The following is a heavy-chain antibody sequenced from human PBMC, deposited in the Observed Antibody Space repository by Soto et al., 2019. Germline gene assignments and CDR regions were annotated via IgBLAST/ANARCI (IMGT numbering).Heavy chain of an antibody. V-gene: IGHV3-23*01. J-gene: IGHJ4*02. CDR1: GFTFSSYA. CDR2: ISGSGGST. CDR3: AKDGGDYYDSSGYYNPFDY. D-gene: IGHD3-22*01. Sequence: EVQLLESGGGLVQPGGSLRLSCAASGFTFSSYAMSWVRQAPGKGLEWVSAISGSGGSTYYADSVKGRFTISRDNSKNTLYLQMNSLRAEDTAVYYCAKDGGDYYDSSGYYNPFDYWGQGTLVTVSS.